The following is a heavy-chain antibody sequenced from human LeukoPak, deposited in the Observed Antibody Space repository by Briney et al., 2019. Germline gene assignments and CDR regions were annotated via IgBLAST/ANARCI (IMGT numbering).Heavy chain of an antibody. Sequence: ASVKVSCKASGYTLTGYYLHWVRQAPGQGLEWMGWIDPSNGGTHYAHNFQDRVTMTRDTSINTAFMDLSSLRSDDTALYYCARAPGVFDIWGQGTMVTVSS. J-gene: IGHJ3*02. V-gene: IGHV1-2*07. D-gene: IGHD2-2*01. CDR2: IDPSNGGT. CDR3: ARAPGVFDI. CDR1: GYTLTGYY.